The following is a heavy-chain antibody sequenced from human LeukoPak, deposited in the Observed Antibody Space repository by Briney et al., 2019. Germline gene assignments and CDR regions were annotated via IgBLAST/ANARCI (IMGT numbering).Heavy chain of an antibody. CDR1: GYIFTGYY. CDR3: ARGRAVTTTGSQILFAY. V-gene: IGHV1-2*02. J-gene: IGHJ4*02. Sequence: ASVNVSCKASGYIFTGYYLHWVRQAPGQGLEWMGDITPNSGGASYAQKFQGRITVTRDTSISTAYMELRSLRSDDTAVYYCARGRAVTTTGSQILFAYWGQGILVTVSS. D-gene: IGHD1-1*01. CDR2: ITPNSGGA.